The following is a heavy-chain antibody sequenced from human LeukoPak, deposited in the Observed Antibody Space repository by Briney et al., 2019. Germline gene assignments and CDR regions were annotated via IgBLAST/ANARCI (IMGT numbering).Heavy chain of an antibody. Sequence: GGSLRLSCAASGFTFSSYAMHWVRQAPGKGLEWVAVISYDGSNKYYADSAKGRFTISRDNSKNTLYLQMNSLRAEDTAVYYCARTGFLLPFDYWGQGTLVTVSS. CDR3: ARTGFLLPFDY. D-gene: IGHD2-15*01. CDR1: GFTFSSYA. J-gene: IGHJ4*02. CDR2: ISYDGSNK. V-gene: IGHV3-30-3*01.